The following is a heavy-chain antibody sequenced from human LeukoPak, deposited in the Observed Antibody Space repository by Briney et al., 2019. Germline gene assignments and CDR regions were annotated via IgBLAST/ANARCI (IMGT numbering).Heavy chain of an antibody. Sequence: PSETLSLTCAVYGGPFRGYYGSGIRQPPGKGREGIGKIIHRGSTNHNPPQETRVTISVDTSKHQFSLKLSSVTAADTAVYYCARIEYSGYDTRGWFDPWGQGTLVTVSS. D-gene: IGHD5-12*01. CDR1: GGPFRGYY. J-gene: IGHJ5*02. CDR2: IIHRGST. V-gene: IGHV4-34*12. CDR3: ARIEYSGYDTRGWFDP.